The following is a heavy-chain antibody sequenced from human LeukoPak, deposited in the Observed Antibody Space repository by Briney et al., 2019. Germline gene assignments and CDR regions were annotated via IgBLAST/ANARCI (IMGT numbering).Heavy chain of an antibody. V-gene: IGHV4-34*01. CDR1: GGSFSGYY. J-gene: IGHJ5*02. D-gene: IGHD3-22*01. CDR3: ARASRRRYYYDSSGYYSHWFDP. CDR2: INHSGST. Sequence: SETLSLTCAVYGGSFSGYYWSWVRQPPGKGLEWIGEINHSGSTNYNPSLKSRVTISVDTSKNQFSLKLSSVTAADMAVYYCARASRRRYYYDSSGYYSHWFDPWGQGTLVTVSS.